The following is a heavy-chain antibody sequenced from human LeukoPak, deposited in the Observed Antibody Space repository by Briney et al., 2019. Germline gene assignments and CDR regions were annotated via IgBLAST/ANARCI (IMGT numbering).Heavy chain of an antibody. Sequence: RASGKASCKASGRTFSSYAISWVRQAPGQGREWMGWIIPIFGTPDYARTFQGRATIATDESTSPAYMELSSLTSEDTAVYYCASPDLPGAMRHGYYYFMDVWGKGTTVSVSS. D-gene: IGHD2-2*01. CDR2: IIPIFGTP. J-gene: IGHJ6*03. CDR3: ASPDLPGAMRHGYYYFMDV. CDR1: GRTFSSYA. V-gene: IGHV1-69*05.